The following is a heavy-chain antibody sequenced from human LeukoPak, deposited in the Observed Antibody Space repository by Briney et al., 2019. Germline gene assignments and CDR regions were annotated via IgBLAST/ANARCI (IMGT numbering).Heavy chain of an antibody. Sequence: SETLSLTCTVSGGSISSYYWSWIRQPPGKGLELIGYIYYSGGTNYNPSLKSRVTISVDTSKNQFSLKLSSVTAADTAVYYCARGRQGYCSSTSCYHNWFDPWGQGTLVTVSS. J-gene: IGHJ5*02. CDR1: GGSISSYY. V-gene: IGHV4-59*01. CDR3: ARGRQGYCSSTSCYHNWFDP. D-gene: IGHD2-2*01. CDR2: IYYSGGT.